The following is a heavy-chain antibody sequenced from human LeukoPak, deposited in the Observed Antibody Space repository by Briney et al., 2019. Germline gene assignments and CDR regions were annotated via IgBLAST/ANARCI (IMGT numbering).Heavy chain of an antibody. V-gene: IGHV3-30*18. Sequence: GRSLRLSCAASGFTFSSYGMHWVRQAPGKGLEWVAVISYDGSNKYYADSVKGRFTISRDNSKNTLYLQMNSLRAEDTAVYYCAKGGRVVLGESPRAAQNAFDIWGQGTMVTVSS. CDR3: AKGGRVVLGESPRAAQNAFDI. J-gene: IGHJ3*02. CDR1: GFTFSSYG. D-gene: IGHD3-16*01. CDR2: ISYDGSNK.